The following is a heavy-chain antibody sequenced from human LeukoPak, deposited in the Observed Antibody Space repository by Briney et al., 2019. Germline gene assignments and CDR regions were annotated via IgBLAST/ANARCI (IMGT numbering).Heavy chain of an antibody. D-gene: IGHD1-1*01. Sequence: PSETLSLTCSVSRGSLDSYYWSWIRQPPGKGLEWIGYIYYSGGTNYNPSLKSRVTLSVDTSKNQFSLELNSVTAADTAVYYCARGGAYNLQIDSWGRETLVPVSS. V-gene: IGHV4-59*01. CDR3: ARGGAYNLQIDS. CDR2: IYYSGGT. J-gene: IGHJ4*02. CDR1: RGSLDSYY.